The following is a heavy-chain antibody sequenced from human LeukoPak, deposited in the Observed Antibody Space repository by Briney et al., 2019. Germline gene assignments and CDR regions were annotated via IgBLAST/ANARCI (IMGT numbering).Heavy chain of an antibody. CDR1: GFTFSDYY. D-gene: IGHD6-13*01. CDR2: ISSGSTYT. Sequence: PGGSLRLSCAASGFTFSDYYMSWIRQAPGKGLEWVSYISSGSTYTNNPDSVKGRFTISRDNAKNSLYLQMNSLRAEDTAIYYCARGKRGDLRDGSWYFDYWGQGTLVTVSS. CDR3: ARGKRGDLRDGSWYFDY. V-gene: IGHV3-11*05. J-gene: IGHJ4*02.